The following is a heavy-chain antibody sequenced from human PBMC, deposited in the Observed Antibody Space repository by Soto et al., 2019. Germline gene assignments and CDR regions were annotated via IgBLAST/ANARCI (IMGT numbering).Heavy chain of an antibody. CDR1: GFTFDDYA. Sequence: EVQLVESGGGLVQPGRSLRLSCAASGFTFDDYAMHWVRQAPGKGLEWVSGISWNSGSIGYADSVKGRFTISRDNAKNSLYLQMHSLRAEGTALYYCAKVGTYSSSSGGMDVWGQGTTVTVSS. J-gene: IGHJ6*02. CDR2: ISWNSGSI. V-gene: IGHV3-9*01. D-gene: IGHD6-6*01. CDR3: AKVGTYSSSSGGMDV.